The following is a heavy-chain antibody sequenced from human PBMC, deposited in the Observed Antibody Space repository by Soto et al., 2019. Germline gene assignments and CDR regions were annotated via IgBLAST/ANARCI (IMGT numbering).Heavy chain of an antibody. V-gene: IGHV3-9*01. Sequence: GGSLRLSCAASGFTFDDYAMHWVRQAPGKGLEWVSGISWNSGSIGYADSVKGRFTISRDNAKNSLYLQMNSLRAEDTALYYCAKNFRGHYYDSSGYYLDRYPFDIWGQGTTVTV. CDR3: AKNFRGHYYDSSGYYLDRYPFDI. CDR1: GFTFDDYA. D-gene: IGHD3-22*01. J-gene: IGHJ3*02. CDR2: ISWNSGSI.